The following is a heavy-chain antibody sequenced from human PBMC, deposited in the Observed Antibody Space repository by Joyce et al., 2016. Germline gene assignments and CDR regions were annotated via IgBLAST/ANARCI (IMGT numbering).Heavy chain of an antibody. CDR3: ARDLEFISGWPDY. CDR2: INFDGINT. CDR1: GFIFHRYW. J-gene: IGHJ4*02. V-gene: IGHV3-74*01. Sequence: EVQLVESGGALVQPGGSLRLSCTASGFIFHRYWRTWLRQAPGEVLMWVSRINFDGINTRYAGSVKGRFTISRDNAKNTLYLEMHNLSPDDTAMYYCARDLEFISGWPDYWGQGTPVTVSS. D-gene: IGHD6-19*01.